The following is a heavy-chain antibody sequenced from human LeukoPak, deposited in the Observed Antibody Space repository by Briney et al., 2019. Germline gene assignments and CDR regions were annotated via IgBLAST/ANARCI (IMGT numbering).Heavy chain of an antibody. Sequence: PSETLSLTCAVYGGSFSGYYWSWIRQPPGKGLDWIGRIYTTGNTNYNPSLWRRVTISVDTSKNQFSLRLNSVTAADTAVYFCARDRSYYSDSGTAYWGQGILVTVSS. CDR3: ARDRSYYSDSGTAY. CDR2: IYTTGNT. CDR1: GGSFSGYY. D-gene: IGHD3-22*01. J-gene: IGHJ4*02. V-gene: IGHV4-34*01.